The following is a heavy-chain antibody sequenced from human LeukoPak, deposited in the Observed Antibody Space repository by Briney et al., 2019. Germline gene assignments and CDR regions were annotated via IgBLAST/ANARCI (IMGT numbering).Heavy chain of an antibody. J-gene: IGHJ3*02. D-gene: IGHD5-18*01. V-gene: IGHV1-69*04. CDR2: IIPILGIA. CDR3: ARPKDVDTYAFDI. CDR1: GGTFSSYA. Sequence: SVKVSCKASGGTFSSYAISWVRQAPGQGLEWMGRIIPILGIANYAQKFQGGVTITADKSTSTAYMELSSLRSEDTAVYYCARPKDVDTYAFDIWGQGTMVTVSS.